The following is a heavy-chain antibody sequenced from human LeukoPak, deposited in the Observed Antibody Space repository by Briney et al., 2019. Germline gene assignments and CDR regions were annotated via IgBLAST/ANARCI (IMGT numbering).Heavy chain of an antibody. CDR2: IYYSGST. J-gene: IGHJ4*02. V-gene: IGHV4-61*08. D-gene: IGHD6-19*01. CDR3: ARDLLSTAGYFDY. Sequence: SQTLSLTCAVSGGSISSGGYSWSWIRQPPGKGLEWIGYIYYSGSTNYNPSLKSRVTISVDTSKNQFSLNLSSVTAADTAVYYCARDLLSTAGYFDYWGQGTLVTVSS. CDR1: GGSISSGGYS.